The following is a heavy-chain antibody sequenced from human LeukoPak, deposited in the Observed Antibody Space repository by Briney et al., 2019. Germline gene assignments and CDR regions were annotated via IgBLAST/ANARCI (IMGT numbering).Heavy chain of an antibody. Sequence: ASVKVSCKASGYTFTSYDINWVRQAAGQGLEWMGWMNPNSGNTGYAQKFQGIVTMTSNTSISTAYMELSSLRSEDTAVYYCAREGGARDYYYYYYMDVWGKGTTVTVSS. CDR1: GYTFTSYD. CDR3: AREGGARDYYYYYYMDV. D-gene: IGHD4-17*01. J-gene: IGHJ6*03. V-gene: IGHV1-8*01. CDR2: MNPNSGNT.